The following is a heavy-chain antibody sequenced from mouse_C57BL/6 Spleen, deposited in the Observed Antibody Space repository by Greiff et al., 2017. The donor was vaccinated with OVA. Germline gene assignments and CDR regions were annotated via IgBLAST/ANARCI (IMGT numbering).Heavy chain of an antibody. J-gene: IGHJ2*01. CDR3: TTRLRGFDY. CDR1: GYTFTDYE. V-gene: IGHV1-15*01. CDR2: IDPETGGT. Sequence: QVQLKESGAELVRPGASVTLSCKASGYTFTDYEMHWVKQTPVHGLEWIGAIDPETGGTAYNQKFKGKAILTADKSSSTAYMELRSLTSEDSAVYYCTTRLRGFDYWGQGTTLTVSS. D-gene: IGHD2-4*01.